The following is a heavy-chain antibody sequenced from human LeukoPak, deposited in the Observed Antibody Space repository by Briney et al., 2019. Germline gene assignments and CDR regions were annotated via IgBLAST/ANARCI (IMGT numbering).Heavy chain of an antibody. CDR1: GFTFSSYS. V-gene: IGHV3-21*01. J-gene: IGHJ4*02. D-gene: IGHD1-26*01. Sequence: GGSLRLPCAASGFTFSSYSMNWVRQAPGKGLEWVSSISSSSSYIYYADSVKGRFTISRDNAKNSLYLQMNSLRAEDTAVYYCARAIYSGSYSKLPDYWGQGTLVTVSS. CDR2: ISSSSSYI. CDR3: ARAIYSGSYSKLPDY.